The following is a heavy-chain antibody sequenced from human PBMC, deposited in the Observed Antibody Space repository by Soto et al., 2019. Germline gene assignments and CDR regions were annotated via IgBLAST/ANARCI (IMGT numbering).Heavy chain of an antibody. CDR1: GGSFSGYY. J-gene: IGHJ5*02. CDR2: INHSGST. D-gene: IGHD1-7*01. V-gene: IGHV4-34*01. Sequence: SETLSLTCAVYGGSFSGYYWSWIRQPPGKGLEWIGEINHSGSTNYNPSLKSRVTISVDTSKNHVSLKLSAVTAAETAVYYWARYLRMTETTCAPYNWFAPWGQGTLVTVSS. CDR3: ARYLRMTETTCAPYNWFAP.